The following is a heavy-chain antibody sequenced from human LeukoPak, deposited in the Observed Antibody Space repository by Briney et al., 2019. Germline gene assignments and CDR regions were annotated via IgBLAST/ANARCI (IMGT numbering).Heavy chain of an antibody. CDR2: IYSSGST. V-gene: IGHV4-4*07. D-gene: IGHD3-3*01. Sequence: PSETLSLTCTVSGGSISSYYWSWIRQPAGKGLEWIGRIYSSGSTNYNPSLKSRVTMSVDTSKNQFSLKLSSVTAADTAVYYCARDLHTYYDFWSGYQSGYFGYWGQGTLVTVSS. CDR1: GGSISSYY. CDR3: ARDLHTYYDFWSGYQSGYFGY. J-gene: IGHJ4*02.